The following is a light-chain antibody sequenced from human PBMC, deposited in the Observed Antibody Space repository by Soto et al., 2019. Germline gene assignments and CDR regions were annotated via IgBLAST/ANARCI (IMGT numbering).Light chain of an antibody. V-gene: IGLV1-47*01. CDR1: TSNIVSNY. CDR2: RNN. CDR3: ATWDDSLNGFYV. Sequence: QSVLTQPPSASWTPGHGVTISFSGSTSNIVSNYVYWYQQLPGTAPKLLIYRNNQRPSGVPDRLYGSKSGTSASLAISGLRSDDEADYFCATWDDSLNGFYVFGTGTKVTVL. J-gene: IGLJ1*01.